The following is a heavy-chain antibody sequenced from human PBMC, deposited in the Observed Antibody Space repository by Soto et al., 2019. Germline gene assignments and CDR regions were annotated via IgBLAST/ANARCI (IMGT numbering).Heavy chain of an antibody. CDR3: ARDGPGIAAAGNAFDI. Sequence: ASVKVSCKASGYTFTSYGISWVQQAPGQGLEWMGWISAYNGNTNYAQKLQGRVTMTTDTSTSTAYMELRSLRSDDTAVYYCARDGPGIAAAGNAFDIWGQGTMVTVSS. J-gene: IGHJ3*02. V-gene: IGHV1-18*01. CDR1: GYTFTSYG. D-gene: IGHD6-13*01. CDR2: ISAYNGNT.